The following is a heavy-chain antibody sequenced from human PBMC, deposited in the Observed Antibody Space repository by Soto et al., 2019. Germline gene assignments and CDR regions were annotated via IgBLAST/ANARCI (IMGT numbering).Heavy chain of an antibody. V-gene: IGHV2-5*02. CDR2: LYWDDTR. CDR3: AHYTTDTYFDV. Sequence: QITLKESSPPLVNPTQTLTLTCSFSGFSLYTGGVGVGWIRQPPGKALEWLALLYWDDTRRYNPSLKNTLTIAKDTSENQVVLTVTDMGPVDTGTCFCAHYTTDTYFDVWGKGATVTVSS. D-gene: IGHD1-1*01. CDR1: GFSLYTGGVG. J-gene: IGHJ6*04.